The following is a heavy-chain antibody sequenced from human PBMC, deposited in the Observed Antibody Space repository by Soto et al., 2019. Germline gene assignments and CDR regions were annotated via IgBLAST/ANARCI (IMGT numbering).Heavy chain of an antibody. CDR1: NFIFSDHA. CDR2: ITFYGGST. J-gene: IGHJ4*02. V-gene: IGHV3-23*01. D-gene: IGHD2-15*01. Sequence: GGSLRLSCAASNFIFSDHAMHWVRQAPGKGLEWVALITFYGGSTYHADSVKGRFTISRDNSKNTLYLQMNSLRAEDTAVYYCAKDVVVVAATSQFDYWGQGTLVTVSS. CDR3: AKDVVVVAATSQFDY.